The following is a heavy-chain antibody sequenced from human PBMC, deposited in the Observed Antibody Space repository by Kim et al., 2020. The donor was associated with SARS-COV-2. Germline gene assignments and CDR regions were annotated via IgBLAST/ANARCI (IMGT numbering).Heavy chain of an antibody. CDR2: INTNTGNP. D-gene: IGHD6-19*01. Sequence: ASVKVSCKASGYTFTSYAMNWVRQAPGQGLEWMGWINTNTGNPTYAQGFTGRFVFSLDTSVSTAYLQISSLKAEDTAVYYCARGSGSGWSFWFDPWGQGTLVTVSS. CDR3: ARGSGSGWSFWFDP. V-gene: IGHV7-4-1*02. CDR1: GYTFTSYA. J-gene: IGHJ5*02.